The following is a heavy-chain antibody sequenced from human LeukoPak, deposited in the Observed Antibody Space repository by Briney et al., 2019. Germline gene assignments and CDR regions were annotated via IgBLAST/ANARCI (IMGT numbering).Heavy chain of an antibody. CDR2: IYSGGST. CDR3: ARESGIAAAHFDY. Sequence: GGSLRLSCAASGFTVSSNYMSWVRKAPGKGLEWVSVIYSGGSTYYADSVKGRFTISRDNSKNTLYLQMNSLRAEDTAVYYCARESGIAAAHFDYWGQGTLVTVSS. D-gene: IGHD6-13*01. CDR1: GFTVSSNY. J-gene: IGHJ4*02. V-gene: IGHV3-53*01.